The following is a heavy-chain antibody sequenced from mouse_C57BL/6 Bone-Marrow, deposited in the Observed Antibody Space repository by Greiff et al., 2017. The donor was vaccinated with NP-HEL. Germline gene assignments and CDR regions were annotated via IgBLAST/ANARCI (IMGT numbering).Heavy chain of an antibody. CDR2: INPGSGGT. CDR3: ARGRVKRYFDV. CDR1: GYAFTNYL. V-gene: IGHV1-54*01. J-gene: IGHJ1*03. Sequence: QVQLQQSGAELVRPGTSVKVSCKASGYAFTNYLIEWVKQRPGQGLEWIGVINPGSGGTNYNEKFKGKATLTADKSSSTAYMQLSSLTSEDSAVYFCARGRVKRYFDVWGTGTTVTVSS. D-gene: IGHD1-3*01.